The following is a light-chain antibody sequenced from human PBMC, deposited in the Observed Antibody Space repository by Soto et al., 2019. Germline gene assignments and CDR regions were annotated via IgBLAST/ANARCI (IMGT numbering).Light chain of an antibody. Sequence: EIVLTQSPGTLSLSLGERATLSCRASQNVGSRYLAWYQQKPGQAPRLLIYGTSNRATGIPDRFSGSGSGTDFSLTISSLEPGDLAVYYCQQYGSSPRTFGQGTKVEIK. CDR2: GTS. CDR3: QQYGSSPRT. V-gene: IGKV3-20*01. CDR1: QNVGSRY. J-gene: IGKJ1*01.